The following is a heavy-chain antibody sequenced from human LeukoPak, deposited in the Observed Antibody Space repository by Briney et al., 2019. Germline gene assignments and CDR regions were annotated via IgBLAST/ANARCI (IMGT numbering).Heavy chain of an antibody. CDR3: ARKGGPVTWYNWFDP. CDR1: GFTFSSYW. CDR2: IKQDGSEK. D-gene: IGHD3-16*01. J-gene: IGHJ5*02. Sequence: GVSLRLSCAASGFTFSSYWMSWVRQAPGKGLEWVANIKQDGSEKYYVDSVKGRFTISRDNAKNSLYLQMNSLRAEDTAVYYCARKGGPVTWYNWFDPWGQGTLVTVSS. V-gene: IGHV3-7*01.